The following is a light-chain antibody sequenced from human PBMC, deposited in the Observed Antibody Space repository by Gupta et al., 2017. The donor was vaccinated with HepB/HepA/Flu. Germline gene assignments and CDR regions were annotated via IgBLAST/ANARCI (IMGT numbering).Light chain of an antibody. CDR1: NSNIGAGYD. Sequence: QSVLTQPPSVSGAPRQRVTISCTGNNSNIGAGYDVHWYRLLPGTAPKLLIFVNTNRPSGVPDRFSCSKSGTSASPAITGRQAEDEAEDDCQSYATSMSGLYVFGTGTKVTVI. CDR2: VNT. CDR3: QSYATSMSGLYV. J-gene: IGLJ1*01. V-gene: IGLV1-40*01.